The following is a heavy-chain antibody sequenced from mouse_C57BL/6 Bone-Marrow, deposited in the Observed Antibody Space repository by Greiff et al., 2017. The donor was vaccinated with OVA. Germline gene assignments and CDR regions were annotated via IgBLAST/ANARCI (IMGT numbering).Heavy chain of an antibody. D-gene: IGHD1-1*01. CDR3: ARRAYYGSPLYAMDY. V-gene: IGHV5-17*01. J-gene: IGHJ4*01. CDR1: GFTFSDYG. Sequence: EVKLVESGGGLVKPGGSLKLSCAASGFTFSDYGMHWVRQAPEKGLEWVAYISSGSSTIYYADTVKGRFTISRDNAKNTLFLQMTSLRSEDTAMYYCARRAYYGSPLYAMDYWGQGTSVTVSS. CDR2: ISSGSSTI.